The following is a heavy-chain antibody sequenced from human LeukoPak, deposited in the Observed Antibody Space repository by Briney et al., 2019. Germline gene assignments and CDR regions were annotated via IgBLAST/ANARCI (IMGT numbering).Heavy chain of an antibody. CDR1: GFTFSIAW. D-gene: IGHD1-20*01. Sequence: PGGSLRLSCAASGFTFSIAWMSCVRHAPGGGLEWCGRIKSKTDGGTTDYAAPVKGRFTISRDDSKNTLYLQMNSLKTEDTAVYYCTTGFIAGTASGYYYYMDVWGKGTTVTVSS. J-gene: IGHJ6*03. V-gene: IGHV3-15*01. CDR3: TTGFIAGTASGYYYYMDV. CDR2: IKSKTDGGTT.